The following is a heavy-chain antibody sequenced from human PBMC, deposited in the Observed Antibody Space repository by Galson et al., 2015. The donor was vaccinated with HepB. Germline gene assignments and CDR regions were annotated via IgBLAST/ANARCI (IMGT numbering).Heavy chain of an antibody. D-gene: IGHD2-21*01. CDR1: GFTFSSYW. CDR3: ARAPRLSFVGDAFDI. J-gene: IGHJ3*02. CDR2: IKQDGSEK. Sequence: SLRLSCAASGFTFSSYWMSWVRQAPGKGLEWVANIKQDGSEKYYVDSVKGRFTISRDNAKNSLYLQMNSLRAEDTAVYYCARAPRLSFVGDAFDIWGQGTMVTVSS. V-gene: IGHV3-7*03.